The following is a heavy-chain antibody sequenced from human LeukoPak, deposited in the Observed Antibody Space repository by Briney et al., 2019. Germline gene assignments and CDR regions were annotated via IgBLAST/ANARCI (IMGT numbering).Heavy chain of an antibody. CDR3: ARGRYYFDH. CDR2: IYYTGT. Sequence: SETLSLTCTVSGGSVADYYWSWIRQSPGKGLEWIGYIYYTGTSYNPSLKSRVTISVDTSKNQFSLKLSSVTAADTAVYYCARGRYYFDHWGQGTLVTVSS. V-gene: IGHV4-59*02. CDR1: GGSVADYY. J-gene: IGHJ4*02.